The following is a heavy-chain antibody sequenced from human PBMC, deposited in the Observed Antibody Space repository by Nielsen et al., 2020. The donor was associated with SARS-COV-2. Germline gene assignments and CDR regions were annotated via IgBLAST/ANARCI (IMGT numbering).Heavy chain of an antibody. J-gene: IGHJ5*02. V-gene: IGHV1-58*01. CDR1: GFTFSSSA. Sequence: SVKVSCKTSGFTFSSSAVQWVRQARGQRLEWIGWIVVGSGATNYAQKFQERVTITRDMSTSTAYMELSSLRSEDTAVYYCATAPAAIRSNWFDPWGQGTLVTVSS. CDR3: ATAPAAIRSNWFDP. CDR2: IVVGSGAT. D-gene: IGHD2-2*01.